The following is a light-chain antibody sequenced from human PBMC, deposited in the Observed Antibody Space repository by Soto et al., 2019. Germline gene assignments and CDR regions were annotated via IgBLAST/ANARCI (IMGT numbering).Light chain of an antibody. CDR2: GAS. CDR3: QQRSNWPPLT. CDR1: QSVSSSY. V-gene: IGKV3D-20*02. J-gene: IGKJ4*01. Sequence: EIVLTQSPGTLPLSPGERATLSCRASQSVSSSYLAWYQQKPGQAPRLLIYGASSRATGIPDRFSGSGSWTDFTLTISRLEPEELAVYYCQQRSNWPPLTFGGGTKGDIK.